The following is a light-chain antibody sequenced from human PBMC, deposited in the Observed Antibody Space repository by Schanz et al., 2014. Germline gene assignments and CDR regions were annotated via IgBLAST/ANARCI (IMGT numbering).Light chain of an antibody. J-gene: IGLJ2*01. CDR3: ETCDTYFYCV. CDR2: LEAGGNY. CDR1: NGHTTYI. Sequence: QLVLTQSSSASASLGSSVELTCTLSNGHTTYIIAWHQQPPGKAPRFLMKLEAGGNYNRGSGVPDRFSGSSSGADRYLTISNLQSEDEADYYCETCDTYFYCVFGGGTKLTVL. V-gene: IGLV4-60*03.